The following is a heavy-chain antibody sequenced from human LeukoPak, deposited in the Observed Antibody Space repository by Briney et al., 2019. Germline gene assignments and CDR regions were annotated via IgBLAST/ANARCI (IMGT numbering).Heavy chain of an antibody. Sequence: GGSLRLSCAASGFTFSSHAMSWVRQAPGKGLEWVSTISSSADNTYYADSVKGRFTISRDNSKNTLYLQMNSLRAEDTAVYYCAKAPGYCSSTSCSVDYWGQGTLVTVSS. CDR1: GFTFSSHA. CDR3: AKAPGYCSSTSCSVDY. CDR2: ISSSADNT. D-gene: IGHD2-2*03. J-gene: IGHJ4*02. V-gene: IGHV3-23*01.